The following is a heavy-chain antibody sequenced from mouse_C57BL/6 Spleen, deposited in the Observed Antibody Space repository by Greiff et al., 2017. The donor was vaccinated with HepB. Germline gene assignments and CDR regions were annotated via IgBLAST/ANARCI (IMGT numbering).Heavy chain of an antibody. J-gene: IGHJ1*03. CDR2: IYPRSGNT. V-gene: IGHV1-81*01. Sequence: VQLQQSGAELARPGASVKLSCKASGYTFTSYGISWVKQRTGQGLEWIGEIYPRSGNTYYNEKFKGKATLTADKSSSTAYMELRSLTSEDSAVYFCARSRDYYGSSYWYFVVWGTGTTVTVSS. CDR1: GYTFTSYG. D-gene: IGHD1-1*01. CDR3: ARSRDYYGSSYWYFVV.